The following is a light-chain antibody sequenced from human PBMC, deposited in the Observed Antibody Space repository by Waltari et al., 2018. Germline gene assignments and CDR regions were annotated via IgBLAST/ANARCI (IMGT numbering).Light chain of an antibody. CDR3: QQYGSSPDT. V-gene: IGKV3-20*01. Sequence: EIVLTQSPGTLSLSPGERATIPCRASQSVSSSYLAWYQQNPGQAPRLLIYGASSRAPGIPDRFSGSGSGTDFTLTISRLEPEDFAVYYCQQYGSSPDTFGQGTKLEIK. J-gene: IGKJ2*01. CDR2: GAS. CDR1: QSVSSSY.